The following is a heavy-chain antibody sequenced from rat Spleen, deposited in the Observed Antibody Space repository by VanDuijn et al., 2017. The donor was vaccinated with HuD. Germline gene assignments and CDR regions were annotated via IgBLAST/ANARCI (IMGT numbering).Heavy chain of an antibody. V-gene: IGHV2S12*01. Sequence: QVQLKESGPGLVQPSQTLSLTCTVSGLSLTSNSISWIRQPPGKGLEWIAAISSGGSTYYNSALKSRLSISRDTSKSQVFLKMNSLQTEVTAIYFCTRGGSSYYFDYWGQGVMVTGSS. CDR1: GLSLTSNS. CDR3: TRGGSSYYFDY. J-gene: IGHJ2*01. CDR2: ISSGGST. D-gene: IGHD3-1*01.